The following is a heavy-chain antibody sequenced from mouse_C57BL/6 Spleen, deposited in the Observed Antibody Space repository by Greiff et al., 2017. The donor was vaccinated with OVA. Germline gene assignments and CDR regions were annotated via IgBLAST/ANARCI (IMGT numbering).Heavy chain of an antibody. Sequence: EVQLQQSGPELVKPGASVKISCKASGYTFTDYYMNWVKQSPGKSLEWIGDINPNNGGTSYNQKFKGKATLTVDKSSSTAYMELRSLTSEDSAVDYCARPTGVPSYFDYWGQGTTLTVSS. D-gene: IGHD1-1*01. CDR2: INPNNGGT. CDR3: ARPTGVPSYFDY. CDR1: GYTFTDYY. V-gene: IGHV1-26*01. J-gene: IGHJ2*01.